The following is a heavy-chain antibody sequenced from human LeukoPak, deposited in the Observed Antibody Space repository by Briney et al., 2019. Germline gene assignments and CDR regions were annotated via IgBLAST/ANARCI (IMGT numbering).Heavy chain of an antibody. J-gene: IGHJ6*03. CDR2: ISSSSSTI. V-gene: IGHV3-48*02. CDR1: GFTFSSYS. CDR3: ARTGYSSSSGWAYYYYYYMDV. D-gene: IGHD6-6*01. Sequence: GVSLRLSCAASGFTFSSYSMNWVRQAPGKGLEWVSYISSSSSTIYYADSVKGRFTISRDNAKNSLYLQMNSLRDEDTAVYYCARTGYSSSSGWAYYYYYYMDVWGKGTTVTVSS.